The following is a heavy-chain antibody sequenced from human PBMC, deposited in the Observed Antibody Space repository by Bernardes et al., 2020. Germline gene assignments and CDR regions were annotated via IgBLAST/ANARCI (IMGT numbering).Heavy chain of an antibody. V-gene: IGHV3-64D*06. CDR1: GFTFSSYA. D-gene: IGHD3-22*01. Sequence: RGSLRLSCSASGFTFSSYAIHCVRQAPGKGLEYVSAISPNVGSTYYADSVKGRFTICRDNSKSTLYLQMSSLRAEDTAVYYCVNLRIIVVNPWGQGTLVTVSS. CDR3: VNLRIIVVNP. J-gene: IGHJ5*02. CDR2: ISPNVGST.